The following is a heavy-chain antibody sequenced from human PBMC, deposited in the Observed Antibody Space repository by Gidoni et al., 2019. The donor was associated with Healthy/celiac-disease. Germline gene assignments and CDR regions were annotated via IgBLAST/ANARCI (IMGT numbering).Heavy chain of an antibody. CDR1: GGTFCSYA. CDR2: IIPSVGTA. Sequence: QVQLVQSGAAVKKPGSSVKVSCKASGGTFCSYAIRWVRQAPGQGLEWMGGIIPSVGTANYEQKFQGRVTITADESTSIAYMELSSRRAVDTAVYYCAMLTGYYYYGMDVWGQVTTVTVSS. V-gene: IGHV1-69*01. J-gene: IGHJ6*02. D-gene: IGHD2-8*01. CDR3: AMLTGYYYYGMDV.